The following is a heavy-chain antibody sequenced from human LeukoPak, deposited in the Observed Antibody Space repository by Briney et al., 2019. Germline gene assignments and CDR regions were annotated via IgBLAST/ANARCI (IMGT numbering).Heavy chain of an antibody. CDR3: ARSRIVVVDAFDI. CDR1: GFTFSSYA. D-gene: IGHD3-22*01. V-gene: IGHV1-3*01. Sequence: GGSLRLSCSASGFTFSSYAMHWVRQAPGQGLEWMGWINAGNGNTKYSQKFQGRVTITRDTSASTAYMELSSLRSEDTAVYYCARSRIVVVDAFDIWGQGTMVTVSS. CDR2: INAGNGNT. J-gene: IGHJ3*02.